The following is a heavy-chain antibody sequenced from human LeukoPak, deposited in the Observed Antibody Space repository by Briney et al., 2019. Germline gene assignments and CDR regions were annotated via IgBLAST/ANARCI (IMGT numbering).Heavy chain of an antibody. CDR3: ARAGYYGSGGINWFDP. V-gene: IGHV4-31*03. J-gene: IGHJ5*02. CDR2: IYYSGST. Sequence: SQTLSLTCTVPGGSISSGGYYWSWIRQHPGKGLEWIGYIYYSGSTYYNPSLKSRVTISVDTSKNQFSLKLSSVTAADTAVYYCARAGYYGSGGINWFDPWGQGTLVTVSS. D-gene: IGHD3-10*01. CDR1: GGSISSGGYY.